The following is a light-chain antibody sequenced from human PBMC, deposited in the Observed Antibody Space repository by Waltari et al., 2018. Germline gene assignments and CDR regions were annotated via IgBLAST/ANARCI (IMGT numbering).Light chain of an antibody. CDR2: GSS. CDR3: QAYDSSLSGYV. Sequence: QSVLTQPPSVSGAPGQRVTISCTGSSSNIGAGYDVHWYQQLPGTAPKLLPYGSSNRPSGFPDRFSGSKSGTSASLAITGLQAEDEADYYCQAYDSSLSGYVFGTGTKVTVL. V-gene: IGLV1-40*01. J-gene: IGLJ1*01. CDR1: SSNIGAGYD.